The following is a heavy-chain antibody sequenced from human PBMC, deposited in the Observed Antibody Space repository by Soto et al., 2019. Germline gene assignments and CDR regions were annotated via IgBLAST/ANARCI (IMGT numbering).Heavy chain of an antibody. CDR2: TLYRSSKWYN. CDR1: GDSVSTNIAA. Sequence: PSQTLLLTCAISGDSVSTNIAAWSWIRQSPSRGLEWLGRTLYRSSKWYNEYAVSVKSRMTINPDTSKNQFSLQLNSVTPEDTAVYYCARDAAPTLNYPHGMDVWGQGTAVTVSS. V-gene: IGHV6-1*01. J-gene: IGHJ6*02. CDR3: ARDAAPTLNYPHGMDV. D-gene: IGHD1-7*01.